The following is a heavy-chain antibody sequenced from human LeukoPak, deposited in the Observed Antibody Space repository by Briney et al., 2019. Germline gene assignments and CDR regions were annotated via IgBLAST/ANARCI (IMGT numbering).Heavy chain of an antibody. V-gene: IGHV1-2*02. Sequence: ASVKVSCTASGYTFTGYYMHWVRQAPGQGLEWMGLINPNSGGTNYAQKFQGRVTMTRDTSISTAYMELSRLRSDDTAVYYCARHNILTGYHNFDYWGQGTLVTVSS. J-gene: IGHJ4*02. CDR2: INPNSGGT. CDR1: GYTFTGYY. CDR3: ARHNILTGYHNFDY. D-gene: IGHD3-9*01.